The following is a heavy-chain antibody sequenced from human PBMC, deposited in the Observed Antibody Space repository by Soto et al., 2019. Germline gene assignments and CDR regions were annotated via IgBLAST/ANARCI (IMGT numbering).Heavy chain of an antibody. CDR1: GYTFTTYD. V-gene: IGHV1-8*01. CDR3: ARRKERSGPHYFDY. CDR2: MNPYSGNT. Sequence: QVQLVQSGAEVKEPGASVKVSCKASGYTFTTYDISWVRHATGQGLEWMGWMNPYSGNTGYAQKFQGRVTVTRNTSISTVYMELSGLRPDDTAVYYCARRKERSGPHYFDYWGQGSQVTVSS. D-gene: IGHD6-25*01. J-gene: IGHJ4*02.